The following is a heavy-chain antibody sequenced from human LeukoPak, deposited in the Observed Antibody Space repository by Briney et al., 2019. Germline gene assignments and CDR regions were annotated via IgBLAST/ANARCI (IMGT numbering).Heavy chain of an antibody. CDR3: ARERSRPPKAFDY. D-gene: IGHD1-1*01. CDR2: ISYDGSNK. J-gene: IGHJ4*02. CDR1: GFTFSSYA. V-gene: IGHV3-30-3*01. Sequence: QPGRSLRLSCAAFGFTFSSYAMHWVRQAPGKGLEWVAVISYDGSNKYYADSVKGRFTISRDNSKNTLYLQMNSLRAEDTAVYYCARERSRPPKAFDYWGQGTLVTVSS.